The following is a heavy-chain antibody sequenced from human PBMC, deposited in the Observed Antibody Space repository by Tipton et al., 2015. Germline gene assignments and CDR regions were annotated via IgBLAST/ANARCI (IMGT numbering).Heavy chain of an antibody. V-gene: IGHV4-31*03. D-gene: IGHD6-19*01. Sequence: TLSLTCTVSGDSISTSTYYWSWIRQHPGKGLEWIGYIYHGGSTYYIPSLKSRLTISVDTSKNQFSLKLTSVTAADTAVYFCARIAVRDYYYYYNVDVWGQGTTVTVSS. J-gene: IGHJ6*02. CDR3: ARIAVRDYYYYYNVDV. CDR1: GDSISTSTYY. CDR2: IYHGGST.